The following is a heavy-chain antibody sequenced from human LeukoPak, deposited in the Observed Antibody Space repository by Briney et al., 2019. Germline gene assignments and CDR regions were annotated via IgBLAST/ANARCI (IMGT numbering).Heavy chain of an antibody. Sequence: GGPLRLSCTASGFTFSAYWMHCPRQVPGKGLVWFSRINNDGTATFFADSVKGRFTISRDNAKNTLYLQMDSLRAEGTAMYYCAREILEPGKTHEYWGQGTLVTVSS. J-gene: IGHJ4*02. D-gene: IGHD1-1*01. V-gene: IGHV3-74*01. CDR1: GFTFSAYW. CDR2: INNDGTAT. CDR3: AREILEPGKTHEY.